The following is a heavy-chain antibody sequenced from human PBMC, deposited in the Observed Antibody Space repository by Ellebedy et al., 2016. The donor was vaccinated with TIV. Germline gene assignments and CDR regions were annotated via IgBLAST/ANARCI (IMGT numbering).Heavy chain of an antibody. Sequence: AASVKVSCKASGYTFTDYYIHWVRQAPGQGLEWMGWLNPNSGGTNYAQKFQGWVTMTRDTSISTAYMELNRLRSDDTALYYCARDGAVTTVFDYWGQGTLVTVSS. J-gene: IGHJ4*02. CDR1: GYTFTDYY. CDR3: ARDGAVTTVFDY. D-gene: IGHD4-17*01. CDR2: LNPNSGGT. V-gene: IGHV1-2*04.